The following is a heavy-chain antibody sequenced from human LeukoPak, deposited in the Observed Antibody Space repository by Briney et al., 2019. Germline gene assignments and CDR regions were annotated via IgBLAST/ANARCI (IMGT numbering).Heavy chain of an antibody. CDR3: ARDVTYHGGDWFDP. Sequence: GGSLRLSCAASEFTFSSYSMSWVRQAPGKGLEWVSYISSTASSIYYADSVKGRFTISRDNAKNSLYLQMNSLRAEDTAVYYCARDVTYHGGDWFDPWGQGALVTVSS. CDR1: EFTFSSYS. D-gene: IGHD4-23*01. CDR2: ISSTASSI. J-gene: IGHJ5*02. V-gene: IGHV3-48*04.